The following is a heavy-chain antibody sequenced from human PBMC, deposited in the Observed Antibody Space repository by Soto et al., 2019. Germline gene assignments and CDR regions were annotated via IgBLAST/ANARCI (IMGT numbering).Heavy chain of an antibody. CDR3: AHSLIGYYYDSSGSNWFDP. V-gene: IGHV2-5*02. CDR2: IYWDDDK. Sequence: SGPTLVNPTQTLTLTCTFSGFSLSTSGVGVGWNRQPPGKALEWLALIYWDDDKRYSPSLKSRLTITKDTSKNQVFLTMTNMDPVDTATYYCAHSLIGYYYDSSGSNWFDPWGQGTLVTVSS. CDR1: GFSLSTSGVG. J-gene: IGHJ5*02. D-gene: IGHD3-22*01.